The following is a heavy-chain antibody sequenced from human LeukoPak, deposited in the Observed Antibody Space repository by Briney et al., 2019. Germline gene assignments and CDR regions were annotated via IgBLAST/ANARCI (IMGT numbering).Heavy chain of an antibody. CDR2: INSDGKTT. CDR3: ARRLLTGYYEF. V-gene: IGHV3-48*01. J-gene: IGHJ4*02. Sequence: GGSLRLSCAASGFTFSDYSMNWVRQAPGKGLEDLSYINSDGKTTYYANSVKGRFTISRDNSKNMLYLQMNSLRAEDTAVYYCARRLLTGYYEFWGQGTLVTVSS. CDR1: GFTFSDYS. D-gene: IGHD3-9*01.